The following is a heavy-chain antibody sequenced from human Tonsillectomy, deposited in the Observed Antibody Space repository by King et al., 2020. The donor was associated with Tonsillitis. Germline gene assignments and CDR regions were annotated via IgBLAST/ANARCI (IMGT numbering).Heavy chain of an antibody. CDR2: SYWNVDK. D-gene: IGHD3-22*01. CDR3: AHSRPYYYDSSGYYPPNFDY. V-gene: IGHV2-5*01. Sequence: TLKESGPTLVKPTQTLTLTCTFSGFSLSTSGVGVGWIRHPPGKALEWLALSYWNVDKRNSPSLKSRLTITKDTSKNQVVLTMTNVDPVDTATYYCAHSRPYYYDSSGYYPPNFDYWGQGTLVTVSS. J-gene: IGHJ4*02. CDR1: GFSLSTSGVG.